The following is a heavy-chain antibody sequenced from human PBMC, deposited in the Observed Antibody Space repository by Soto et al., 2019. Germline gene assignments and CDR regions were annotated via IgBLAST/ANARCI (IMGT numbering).Heavy chain of an antibody. CDR2: MFASGSS. J-gene: IGHJ4*02. CDR3: AREGFDHRPDY. Sequence: SETLSLTCAVSGDSISSPNWWSWYRQSPGKGLELIGEMFASGSSNYNPSLDGRVTISLDTSKNHFSLKLTSLTAADTAIYYCAREGFDHRPDYWGQGIPVTVSS. CDR1: GDSISSPNW. V-gene: IGHV4-4*02.